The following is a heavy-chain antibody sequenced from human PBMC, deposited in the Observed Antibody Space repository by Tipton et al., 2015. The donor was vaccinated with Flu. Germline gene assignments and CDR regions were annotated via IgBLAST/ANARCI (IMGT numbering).Heavy chain of an antibody. J-gene: IGHJ6*02. Sequence: QVQLVQSGAEVKKPGASVKVSCKASGYTFTSYYMHWVRQAPGQGLEWMGIINPSGGSTSYAQKFQGRVTMTRDTSTSTVYMELSSLRSEDTAVYYCARDWEDYGSGSYPNYGMDVWGQGTTVTVSS. CDR3: ARDWEDYGSGSYPNYGMDV. D-gene: IGHD3-10*01. V-gene: IGHV1-46*01. CDR2: INPSGGST. CDR1: GYTFTSYY.